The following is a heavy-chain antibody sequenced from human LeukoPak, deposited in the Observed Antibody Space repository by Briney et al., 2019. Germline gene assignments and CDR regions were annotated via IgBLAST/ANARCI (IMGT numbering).Heavy chain of an antibody. Sequence: SETLSLTCAVYGGSFSGYYWSRIRQPPGKGLEWIGEINHSGSTNYNPSLKSRVTISVDTSKNQFSLKLSSVTAADTAVYYCARGVGDIVLMVYANHFDYWGQGTLVTVSS. CDR1: GGSFSGYY. V-gene: IGHV4-34*01. D-gene: IGHD2-8*01. CDR3: ARGVGDIVLMVYANHFDY. J-gene: IGHJ4*02. CDR2: INHSGST.